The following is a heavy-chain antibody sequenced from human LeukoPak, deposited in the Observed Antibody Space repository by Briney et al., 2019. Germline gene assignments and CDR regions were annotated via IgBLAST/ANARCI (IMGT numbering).Heavy chain of an antibody. CDR2: MNPNSGNT. D-gene: IGHD3-9*01. CDR1: GYTFTSYD. J-gene: IGHJ4*02. CDR3: ARVSGPYYDILTGYSYFDY. Sequence: ASVKVSCKASGYTFTSYDINWVRQATGQGLEWMGWMNPNSGNTGYAQKFQGRVTMTRNTSISTAYMELRSLRSDDTAVYYCARVSGPYYDILTGYSYFDYWGQGTLVTVSS. V-gene: IGHV1-8*01.